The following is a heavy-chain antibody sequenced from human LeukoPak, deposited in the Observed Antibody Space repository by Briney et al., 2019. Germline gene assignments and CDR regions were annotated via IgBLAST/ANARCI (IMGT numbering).Heavy chain of an antibody. D-gene: IGHD2-2*01. CDR3: AKGYCSSTTCSVDY. J-gene: IGHJ4*02. Sequence: SGGSLRLSCPASGFTFSSYGMHWVRQAPGKGLEWVAFIRHDGSNKYYADSVKGRFTISRGNSKNTLYLQMNSLRAEDTAVYYCAKGYCSSTTCSVDYWGQGTLVPVSS. CDR2: IRHDGSNK. V-gene: IGHV3-30*02. CDR1: GFTFSSYG.